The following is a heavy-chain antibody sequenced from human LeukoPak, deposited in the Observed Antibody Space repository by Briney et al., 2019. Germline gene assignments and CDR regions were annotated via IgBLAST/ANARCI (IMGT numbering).Heavy chain of an antibody. V-gene: IGHV4-34*01. CDR3: ARHQASGSYYSGLDY. Sequence: SETLSLTCAVYGGSFSGYYWSWIRQPPGKGLEWIGEINHSGSTNYNPSLKSRVTMSVDTSKNQFSLRLSSVTAADTAVYYCARHQASGSYYSGLDYWGQGTLLAVSS. D-gene: IGHD3-10*01. J-gene: IGHJ4*02. CDR1: GGSFSGYY. CDR2: INHSGST.